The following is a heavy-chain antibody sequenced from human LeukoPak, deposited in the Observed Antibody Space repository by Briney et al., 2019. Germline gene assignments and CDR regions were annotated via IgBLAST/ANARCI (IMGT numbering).Heavy chain of an antibody. V-gene: IGHV1-69*13. CDR2: IIPIFGTA. D-gene: IGHD3-22*01. Sequence: ASVKVSCKASGYTFTSYGISWVRQAPGQGLEWMGGIIPIFGTANYAQKFQGRVTITADESTSTAYMELSSLRSEDTAVYYCAAHNYYDSSGYYYLDYWGQGTLVTVSS. J-gene: IGHJ4*02. CDR1: GYTFTSYG. CDR3: AAHNYYDSSGYYYLDY.